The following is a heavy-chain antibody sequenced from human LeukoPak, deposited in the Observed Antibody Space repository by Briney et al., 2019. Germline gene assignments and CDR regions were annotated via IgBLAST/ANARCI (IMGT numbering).Heavy chain of an antibody. CDR3: ARVRWTGNYYFDY. Sequence: GGTLRLSCAASGFTFRDYYMSWIRPAPGKGLEWVSYISSSGSTIYYADSVRGRLTISRDNAKNSLYLQMNSLRAEDTAVYYCARVRWTGNYYFDYWGQGTLVTVSS. V-gene: IGHV3-11*01. J-gene: IGHJ4*02. D-gene: IGHD3/OR15-3a*01. CDR2: ISSSGSTI. CDR1: GFTFRDYY.